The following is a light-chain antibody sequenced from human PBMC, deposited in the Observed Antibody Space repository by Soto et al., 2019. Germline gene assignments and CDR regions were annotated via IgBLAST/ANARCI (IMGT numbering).Light chain of an antibody. J-gene: IGLJ3*02. Sequence: QSVLTQPPSASGTPGQRVTISCSGSSSNIGSNIVNWYQHLPGTAPKLLIYSNNQRPSGVPDRFSGSKSGTSASLAISRLQSDDEGDYYCAIWDDSVDGWVFGGGTKLTVL. CDR2: SNN. CDR3: AIWDDSVDGWV. CDR1: SSNIGSNI. V-gene: IGLV1-44*01.